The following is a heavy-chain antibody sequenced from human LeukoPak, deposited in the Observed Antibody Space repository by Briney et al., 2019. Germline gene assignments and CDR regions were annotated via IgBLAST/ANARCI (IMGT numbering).Heavy chain of an antibody. J-gene: IGHJ4*02. CDR2: FDPEDGET. Sequence: ASVKVSCKASGYTFNDYYMHWVRQAPGQGLEWMGGFDPEDGETIYAQKFQGRVTMTEDTSTDTAYMELSSLRSEDTAVYYCATVEIFGVGDYWGQGTLVTVSS. CDR3: ATVEIFGVGDY. CDR1: GYTFNDYY. D-gene: IGHD3-3*01. V-gene: IGHV1-24*01.